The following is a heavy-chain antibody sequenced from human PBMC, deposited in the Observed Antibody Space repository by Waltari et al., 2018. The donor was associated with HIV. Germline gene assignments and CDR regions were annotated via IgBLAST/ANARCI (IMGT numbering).Heavy chain of an antibody. V-gene: IGHV3-23*04. CDR1: GVTLSNYV. Sequence: EVQLAESGGGLEQPGGSLRLSCVASGVTLSNYVMTWIRQAPGKRLEWLSGIGGSGETTYYADSVKGRFTISRDNSKNTLYLQMNSLRVEDTAVYYCATPPRPERYNNGWGYFDHWGQGTLVTVSS. CDR2: IGGSGETT. CDR3: ATPPRPERYNNGWGYFDH. D-gene: IGHD6-19*01. J-gene: IGHJ4*02.